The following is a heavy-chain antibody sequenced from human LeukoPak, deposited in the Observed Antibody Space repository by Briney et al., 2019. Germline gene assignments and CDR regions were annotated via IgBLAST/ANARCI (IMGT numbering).Heavy chain of an antibody. CDR2: IYYSGST. V-gene: IGHV4-39*01. Sequence: SETLSLTCTVSGGSISSSSYYWGWIRQPPGKGLEWIGSIYYSGSTYYNPSLKSRVTISVDTSKNQFSLKLSSVTAADTAVYYCARTRDILVSDSARGHWFDPWGQGTLVTVSS. CDR1: GGSISSSSYY. CDR3: ARTRDILVSDSARGHWFDP. D-gene: IGHD3-9*01. J-gene: IGHJ5*02.